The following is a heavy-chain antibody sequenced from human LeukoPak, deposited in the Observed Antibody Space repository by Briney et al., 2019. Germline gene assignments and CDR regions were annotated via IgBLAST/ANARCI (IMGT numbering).Heavy chain of an antibody. D-gene: IGHD4-11*01. CDR1: GGTFSSYA. CDR3: ARRGGLQPRVDYFYMDV. Sequence: SVKVSCKASGGTFSSYAISWVRQAPGQGLEWMGGIIPIFGTANYAQKFQGRVTITADESTSTAYMELSSLRSEDTAVYYCARRGGLQPRVDYFYMDVWGKGTRSPSP. CDR2: IIPIFGTA. V-gene: IGHV1-69*13. J-gene: IGHJ6*03.